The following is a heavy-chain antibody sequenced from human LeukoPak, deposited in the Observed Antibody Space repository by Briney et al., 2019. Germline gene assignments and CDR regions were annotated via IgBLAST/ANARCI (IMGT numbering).Heavy chain of an antibody. D-gene: IGHD6-19*01. CDR1: GFTFSSYW. V-gene: IGHV3-74*01. CDR2: INSDGSST. CDR3: ARASSGPNYYYYGMDV. Sequence: QPGRSLRLSCAASGFTFSSYWMHWVRQAPGKGLVWVSRINSDGSSTSYADSVKGRFTISRDNAKNTLYLQMNSLRAEDTAVYYCARASSGPNYYYYGMDVWGQGTTVTVSS. J-gene: IGHJ6*02.